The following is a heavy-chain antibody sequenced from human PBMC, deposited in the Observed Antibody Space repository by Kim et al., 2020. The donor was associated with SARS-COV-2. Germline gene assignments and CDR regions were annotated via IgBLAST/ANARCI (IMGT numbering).Heavy chain of an antibody. J-gene: IGHJ4*02. CDR1: GFTFSSYA. Sequence: GGSLRLSCAASGFTFSSYAMSWVRQAPGKGLEWVSAASTSVDSRYYADSVKGRFTISRDNFRNTLYLQMNSLRAEDTAVYYWAKSEVTNYFYHWGQGT. CDR2: ASTSVDSR. V-gene: IGHV3-23*01. CDR3: AKSEVTNYFYH.